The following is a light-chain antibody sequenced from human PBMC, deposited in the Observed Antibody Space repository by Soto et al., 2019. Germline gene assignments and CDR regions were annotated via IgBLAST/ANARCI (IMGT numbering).Light chain of an antibody. CDR2: KAS. CDR3: QQYHSYPLT. J-gene: IGKJ5*01. V-gene: IGKV1-5*03. CDR1: QSISAR. Sequence: LSASVGERVTITCRASQSISARLAWYQQKPGKAPKLLIYKASNVESGVPSRFSGSGSGTEFTLTISSLQPDDFATYYCQQYHSYPLTFGQGTRLEIK.